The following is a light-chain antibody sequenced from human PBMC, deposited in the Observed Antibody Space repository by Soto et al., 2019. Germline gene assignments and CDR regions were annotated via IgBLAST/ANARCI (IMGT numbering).Light chain of an antibody. CDR2: AAS. V-gene: IGKV1-27*01. CDR1: QSISNY. CDR3: QRYNSAPQT. Sequence: DIQVTQCPSSLTASAGDRFTITCRASQSISNYLAWYQQKPGKVPQLLIYAASTLQSGVPSRFSGSGSGTDFTLTISSLQPEDVATYYCQRYNSAPQTFGQGTQVELK. J-gene: IGKJ1*01.